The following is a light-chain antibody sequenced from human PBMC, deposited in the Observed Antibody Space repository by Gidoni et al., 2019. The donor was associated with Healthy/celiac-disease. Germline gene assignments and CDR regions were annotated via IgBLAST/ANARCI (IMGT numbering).Light chain of an antibody. CDR2: GAS. Sequence: EIVMTQSPATLSVSPGERATLSCRASQSVSSNLAWYQQQPGQAPRLLIYGASTRATGIPARFSGSGSGTEFTLTISSLQSEDVAVHYCQQYNNWPALTCGGGTKVEIK. V-gene: IGKV3D-15*01. J-gene: IGKJ4*01. CDR3: QQYNNWPALT. CDR1: QSVSSN.